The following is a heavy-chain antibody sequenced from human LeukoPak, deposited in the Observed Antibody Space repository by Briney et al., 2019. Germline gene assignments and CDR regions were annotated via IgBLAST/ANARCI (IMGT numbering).Heavy chain of an antibody. CDR3: TNTDS. CDR1: GFNFTKTW. Sequence: HPGGSLRLSCAASGFNFTKTWMTWVRQAPGTGPEWVANIDREGSAKYYVDSVKGRFTISRDNAKNSLNLQMSLLRADDTAVYYCTNTDSWGQGTLVTVSS. J-gene: IGHJ4*02. V-gene: IGHV3-7*01. CDR2: IDREGSAK. D-gene: IGHD4-17*01.